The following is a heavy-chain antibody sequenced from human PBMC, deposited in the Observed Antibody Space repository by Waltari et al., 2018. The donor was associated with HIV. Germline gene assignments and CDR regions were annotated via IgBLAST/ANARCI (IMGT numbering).Heavy chain of an antibody. Sequence: QVQLQQWGAGLLKPSETLSLTCAVYVGSFSGYYWSWLRQPPGKGLEWIGEINHSGSTNYNPSLKSRVTISVDTSKNQFSLKLSSVTAADTAVYYCLGVDSSGWYYFDYWGQGTLVTVSS. CDR3: LGVDSSGWYYFDY. CDR1: VGSFSGYY. CDR2: INHSGST. V-gene: IGHV4-34*01. J-gene: IGHJ4*02. D-gene: IGHD6-19*01.